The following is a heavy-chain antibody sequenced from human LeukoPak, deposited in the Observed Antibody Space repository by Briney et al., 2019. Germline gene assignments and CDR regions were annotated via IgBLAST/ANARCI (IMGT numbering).Heavy chain of an antibody. CDR2: IYYSGST. D-gene: IGHD1-26*01. J-gene: IGHJ4*02. CDR3: TRGATHNLDY. Sequence: PSETLSLTCTVSGGSISSYYWSWIRQPPGKGLEWIGYIYYSGSTNYNPSLKSRVTISVDTSKNQFSLKLSSVTPEDTAVYYCTRGATHNLDYWGQGTLVTVSS. V-gene: IGHV4-59*12. CDR1: GGSISSYY.